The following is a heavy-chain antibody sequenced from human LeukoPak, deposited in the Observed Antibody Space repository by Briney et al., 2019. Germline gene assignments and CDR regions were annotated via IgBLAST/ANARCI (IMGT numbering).Heavy chain of an antibody. J-gene: IGHJ4*02. D-gene: IGHD3-3*01. CDR3: GKGGKNFDFGRFDY. V-gene: IGHV3-23*01. CDR1: GFSFSFYA. Sequence: QPGGSLRLSCAASGFSFSFYAMSWVRQAPGKGLEWVSSISGSGGRTYYTNSVKGRFTISREDFKNTVYLEMNNLGAEDTALYYWGKGGKNFDFGRFDYGAKGILVIFSS. CDR2: ISGSGGRT.